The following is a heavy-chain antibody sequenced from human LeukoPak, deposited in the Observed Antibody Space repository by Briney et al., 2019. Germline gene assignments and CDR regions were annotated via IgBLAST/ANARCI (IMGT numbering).Heavy chain of an antibody. D-gene: IGHD2-15*01. CDR1: GFTFSSYS. V-gene: IGHV3-21*01. Sequence: GGSLRLSCAASGFTFSSYSMNWVRQAPGKGLEWVSSISSSSSYIYYADSVKGRFTISRDNAKNSLYLQMNSLRAEDTAVYYCARGPAYCSGGSCSYQLSDPWGQGTLVTVSS. CDR3: ARGPAYCSGGSCSYQLSDP. CDR2: ISSSSSYI. J-gene: IGHJ5*02.